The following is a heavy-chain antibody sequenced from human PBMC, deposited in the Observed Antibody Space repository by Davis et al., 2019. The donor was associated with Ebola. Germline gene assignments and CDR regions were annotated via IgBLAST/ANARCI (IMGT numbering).Heavy chain of an antibody. V-gene: IGHV1-8*01. D-gene: IGHD3-22*01. Sequence: ASVTVSCKASGYTFTSYDINWVRQATGQGLAWMGWMNPNSGNTGYAQKFQGRVTMTRNTSISTAYMELSSLRSEDTAVYYCARVSSSYYYDSSGYYTAHYFDYWGQGTLVTVSS. CDR3: ARVSSSYYYDSSGYYTAHYFDY. CDR1: GYTFTSYD. CDR2: MNPNSGNT. J-gene: IGHJ4*02.